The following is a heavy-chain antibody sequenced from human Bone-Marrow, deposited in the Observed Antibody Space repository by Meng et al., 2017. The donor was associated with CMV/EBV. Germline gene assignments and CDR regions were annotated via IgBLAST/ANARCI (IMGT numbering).Heavy chain of an antibody. CDR1: GLTFRTAW. J-gene: IGHJ3*02. CDR2: IKSKGDGGTI. D-gene: IGHD3-3*02. CDR3: AREAFLDDFDI. Sequence: GESLKISCVVSGLTFRTAWMTWIRQAPGKGLEWVGRIKSKGDGGTIDYAAPVQGRFTISRDDSKNTMYLQMNSLKPEDTAIYYCAREAFLDDFDIWGQGTMVTVSS. V-gene: IGHV3-15*01.